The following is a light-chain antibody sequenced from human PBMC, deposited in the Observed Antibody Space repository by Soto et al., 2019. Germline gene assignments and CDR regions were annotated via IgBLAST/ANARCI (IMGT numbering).Light chain of an antibody. V-gene: IGLV2-8*01. CDR3: SSYTDRNNLV. CDR1: SSDIGGYNS. CDR2: DVS. J-gene: IGLJ1*01. Sequence: QSALTQSPSASGSPGQSVTISCTGTSSDIGGYNSVSWYQQHPGKAPKVMIYDVSKLPSGVPDRFSGSKSGNTASLTVSALQAEDEADYYCSSYTDRNNLVFGTGTKLTVL.